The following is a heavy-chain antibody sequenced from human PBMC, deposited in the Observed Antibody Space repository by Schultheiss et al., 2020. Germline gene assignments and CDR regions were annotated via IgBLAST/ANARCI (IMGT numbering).Heavy chain of an antibody. D-gene: IGHD1-26*01. CDR3: ARAPSGNYPNWFDP. V-gene: IGHV1-8*01. CDR2: MNPNSGNT. J-gene: IGHJ5*01. CDR1: GYTFTSYD. Sequence: ASVKVSCKASGYTFTSYDINWVRQATGQGLEWMGWMNPNSGNTGYAQEFQGRVTMTRNTSISTAYMELSSLRSDDTAVYYCARAPSGNYPNWFDPWGQGTMVTVSS.